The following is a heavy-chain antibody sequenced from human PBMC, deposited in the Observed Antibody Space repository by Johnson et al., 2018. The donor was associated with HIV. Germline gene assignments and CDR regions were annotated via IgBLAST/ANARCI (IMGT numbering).Heavy chain of an antibody. CDR3: AREGEDAFDI. Sequence: VQLVESGGGVVQPGRSLRLSCAASGFTVSNNYMSWVRQAPGKGLEWVSAIGTAGDTYYPGSVKGRFTISRENAKNSLYLQMNSLRAGDTAVYYCAREGEDAFDIWGQGTMVTVSS. CDR2: IGTAGDT. J-gene: IGHJ3*02. D-gene: IGHD2-21*01. CDR1: GFTVSNNY. V-gene: IGHV3-13*01.